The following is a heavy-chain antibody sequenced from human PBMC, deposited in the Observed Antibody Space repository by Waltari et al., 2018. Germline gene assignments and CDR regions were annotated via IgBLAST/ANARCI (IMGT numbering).Heavy chain of an antibody. CDR1: GFTVSRNY. V-gene: IGHV3-53*01. CDR2: IYSGGST. J-gene: IGHJ4*02. D-gene: IGHD7-27*01. CDR3: ARDRWGHYYFDY. Sequence: EVQLVESGGGLIQPGGSLRLSCAASGFTVSRNYMTWVRQAPGKGLEWVSVIYSGGSTYYADSVKGRFTISRDNSKNTLYLQMNSLRAEDTAVYYCARDRWGHYYFDYWGQGTLVTVSS.